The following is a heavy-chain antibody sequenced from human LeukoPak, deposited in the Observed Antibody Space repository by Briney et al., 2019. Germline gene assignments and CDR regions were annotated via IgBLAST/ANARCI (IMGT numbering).Heavy chain of an antibody. CDR1: GGSVSNYH. D-gene: IGHD6-19*01. J-gene: IGHJ4*02. Sequence: SETLSLTCTVSGGSVSNYHWSWIRQPAGKGLEWIGQIHTSGSTNYNPPLKSRVSMSIDTTEDQVSLTIRSVTAADTAFYYCARRDISSGWSFDYWGQGTLVTVSS. CDR3: ARRDISSGWSFDY. V-gene: IGHV4-4*07. CDR2: IHTSGST.